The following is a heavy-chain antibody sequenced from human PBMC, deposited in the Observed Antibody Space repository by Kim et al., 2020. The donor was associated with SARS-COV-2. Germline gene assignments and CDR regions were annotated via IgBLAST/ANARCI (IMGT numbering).Heavy chain of an antibody. CDR1: GYTFSNYG. Sequence: ASVKVSCKASGYTFSNYGISWVRQAPGQGLEWMGWISAYNGNTNYAQKLQGRVTMTTDTSTSTAYMELRSLRSDDTAVYYCAREDYCGGDCYSLWGYYYGMDVWGQGTTVTVSS. D-gene: IGHD2-21*02. CDR2: ISAYNGNT. V-gene: IGHV1-18*01. CDR3: AREDYCGGDCYSLWGYYYGMDV. J-gene: IGHJ6*02.